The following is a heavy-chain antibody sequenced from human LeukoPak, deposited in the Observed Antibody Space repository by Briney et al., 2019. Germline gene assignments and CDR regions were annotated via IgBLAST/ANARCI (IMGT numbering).Heavy chain of an antibody. CDR1: GFTFSTYW. CDR3: ARDLSGRDDY. Sequence: GGSLRLSCAASGFTFSTYWFHWVRQAPGKGLIWVSRINEDGSTINYADSVRGRFAISRDNAKNTLYLEMNSLRAEDTAVYYCARDLSGRDDYWGQGTLATVSS. CDR2: INEDGSTI. V-gene: IGHV3-74*01. J-gene: IGHJ4*02. D-gene: IGHD7-27*01.